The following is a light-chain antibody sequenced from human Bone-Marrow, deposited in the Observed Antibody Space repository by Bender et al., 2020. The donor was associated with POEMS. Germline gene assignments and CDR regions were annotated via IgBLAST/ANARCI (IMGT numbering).Light chain of an antibody. CDR3: ASWDDSLSGQV. CDR1: NSNLGNNY. J-gene: IGLJ1*01. Sequence: QSVLSQPPSASGTPGQRVNIACSGSNSNLGNNYVYWYQQLPGTAPKLLIFRNHERPSGVPDRFSGSKSGTPASLAISGRRSDDEADYYCASWDDSLSGQVFGTGTKVTVL. CDR2: RNH. V-gene: IGLV1-47*01.